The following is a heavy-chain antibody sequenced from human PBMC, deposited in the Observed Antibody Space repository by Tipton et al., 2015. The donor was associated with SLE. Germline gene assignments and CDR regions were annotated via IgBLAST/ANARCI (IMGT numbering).Heavy chain of an antibody. V-gene: IGHV1-2*02. J-gene: IGHJ4*02. CDR2: LNPNGGAT. Sequence: QSGAEVKKPGASVTVSCKASGYTFTGYNVHWVRQAPGEGLEWMGWLNPNGGATKYAEKFQGRVTMTRDTSIKTAYMELSRLRSDDTAVYYCARGRGRDGYNWDYWGQGTLVTVSS. D-gene: IGHD5-24*01. CDR1: GYTFTGYN. CDR3: ARGRGRDGYNWDY.